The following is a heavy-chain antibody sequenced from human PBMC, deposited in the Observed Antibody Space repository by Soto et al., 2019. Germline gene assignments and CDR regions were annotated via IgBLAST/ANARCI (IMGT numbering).Heavy chain of an antibody. D-gene: IGHD4-17*01. CDR2: ISSSGRTI. J-gene: IGHJ4*02. CDR1: GFTFSRYS. V-gene: IGHV3-48*02. Sequence: EVQLKESGGGLVQPGGSLRLSCAASGFTFSRYSMNWVRQAPGKGLEWVSFISSSGRTIYYAASVKGRFTISRDNATPSLKLQMTNLRHEDTAVYYCASARDYGANTPYFESWGPGTLVNVST. CDR3: ASARDYGANTPYFES.